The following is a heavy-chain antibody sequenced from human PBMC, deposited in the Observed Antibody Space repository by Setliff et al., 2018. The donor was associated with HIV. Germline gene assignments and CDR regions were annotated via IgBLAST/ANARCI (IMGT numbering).Heavy chain of an antibody. CDR1: GDPINSHY. V-gene: IGHV4-59*11. CDR3: ARDHNSGTLHAFDL. D-gene: IGHD1-26*01. J-gene: IGHJ3*01. Sequence: LSLTCTVSGDPINSHYWGWIRQPPGEGLEWIGHISYSEYTNYNPSLKSRVTISLDTSKKHFSLDLYSVTAADTAVYYCARDHNSGTLHAFDLWGQGTKVT. CDR2: ISYSEYT.